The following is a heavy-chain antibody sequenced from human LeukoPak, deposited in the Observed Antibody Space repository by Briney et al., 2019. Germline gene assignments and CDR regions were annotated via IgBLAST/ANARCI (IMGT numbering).Heavy chain of an antibody. V-gene: IGHV3-30*02. D-gene: IGHD3-3*01. Sequence: SGGSLRLSCAASGFTFSSYGMHWVRQAPGKGLEWVAFIRYDGSNKYYADSVKGRFTISRDNSKNTLYLQMNSLRAEDTAVYYCARGEWQNPYYFDYWGQGTLVTVSS. CDR1: GFTFSSYG. J-gene: IGHJ4*02. CDR2: IRYDGSNK. CDR3: ARGEWQNPYYFDY.